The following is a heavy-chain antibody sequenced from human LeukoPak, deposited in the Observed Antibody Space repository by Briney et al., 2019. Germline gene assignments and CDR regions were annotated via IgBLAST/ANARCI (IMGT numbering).Heavy chain of an antibody. CDR1: GYTFTGYY. CDR2: INPKNGGT. D-gene: IGHD3-22*01. CDR3: ARDPAQTYYYDP. Sequence: ASVKVSCKASGYTFTGYYIQWMRQAPGQGLEWMGWINPKNGGTKYAQKFQGRVTMTRDTSISTVYMELSRLTSDDTAVYSCARDPAQTYYYDPWGQGTLVTVSS. V-gene: IGHV1-2*02. J-gene: IGHJ4*02.